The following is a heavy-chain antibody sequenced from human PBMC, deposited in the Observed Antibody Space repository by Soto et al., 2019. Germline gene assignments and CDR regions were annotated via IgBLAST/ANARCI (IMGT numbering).Heavy chain of an antibody. V-gene: IGHV3-21*01. CDR2: ISSSSSYI. J-gene: IGHJ4*02. CDR3: PSASDGCNGFIDY. CDR1: GFTLSSYS. Sequence: GGSLRLSCAASGFTLSSYSMNWVRQAPGKGLEWVSSISSSSSYIYYADSVKGRFTISRDNAKNSLYLQMNSLRAEDTAVYYCPSASDGCNGFIDYWGKGTLVTVS. D-gene: IGHD6-19*01.